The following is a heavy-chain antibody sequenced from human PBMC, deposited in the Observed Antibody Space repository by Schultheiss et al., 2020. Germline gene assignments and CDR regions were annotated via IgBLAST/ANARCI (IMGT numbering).Heavy chain of an antibody. Sequence: GGSLRLSCAASGFTFSTHWMHWVRQAPGKGLEWVSRINSDGSITSYADSVKGRFTISRDNSKNTLYLQMNSLRAEDTAVYYCASGGNWNYVDYWGQGTLVTVSS. CDR3: ASGGNWNYVDY. J-gene: IGHJ4*02. V-gene: IGHV3-74*01. CDR1: GFTFSTHW. D-gene: IGHD4-23*01. CDR2: INSDGSIT.